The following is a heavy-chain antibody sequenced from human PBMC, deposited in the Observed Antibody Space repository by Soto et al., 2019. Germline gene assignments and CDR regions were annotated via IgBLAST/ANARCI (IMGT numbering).Heavy chain of an antibody. J-gene: IGHJ3*02. Sequence: QVQLVESGGGVVQPGRSLRLSCAASGFTFSSYAMHWVRQAPGKGLEWVAVISYDGSNKYYADSVKGRFTISRDNSKNALYLQMNSLRAEDTAVYYCAREGGDGYNSGAFDIWGQGTMVTVSS. CDR2: ISYDGSNK. CDR1: GFTFSSYA. CDR3: AREGGDGYNSGAFDI. D-gene: IGHD5-12*01. V-gene: IGHV3-30-3*01.